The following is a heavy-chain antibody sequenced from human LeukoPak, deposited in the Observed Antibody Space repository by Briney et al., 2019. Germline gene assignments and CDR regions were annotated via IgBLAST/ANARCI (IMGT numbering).Heavy chain of an antibody. V-gene: IGHV3-53*01. CDR3: ARSLRVRGVPDYMDV. CDR1: GFTVSSNY. J-gene: IGHJ6*03. D-gene: IGHD3-10*01. CDR2: IHKNAIT. Sequence: AGGSLRLSCAASGFTVSSNYMTWVRQAPGKGLEWVSVIHKNAITSYADTVRGRFTISRDNSKNTLYLQMNNLRADDTAVYYCARSLRVRGVPDYMDVWGKGTTVTVS.